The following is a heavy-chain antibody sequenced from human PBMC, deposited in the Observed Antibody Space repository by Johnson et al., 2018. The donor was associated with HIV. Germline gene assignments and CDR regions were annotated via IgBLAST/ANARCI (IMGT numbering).Heavy chain of an antibody. Sequence: QVQLVESGGGVVQPGRSLTLSCAASGFTLSSHGIHWVRQAPGKGLEWVAIMGYDGSHLGCEEYVKDRFTISRDVSKHTLDLQLNSRKTVDTAVYYCTTDVRPKYRHYAFDIWGQGTMVTVSS. J-gene: IGHJ3*02. CDR3: TTDVRPKYRHYAFDI. CDR1: GFTLSSHG. V-gene: IGHV3-33*01. CDR2: MGYDGSHL. D-gene: IGHD3-10*02.